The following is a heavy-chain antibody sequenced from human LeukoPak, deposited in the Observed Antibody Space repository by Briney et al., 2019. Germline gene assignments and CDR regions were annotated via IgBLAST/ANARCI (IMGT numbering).Heavy chain of an antibody. D-gene: IGHD3-3*01. CDR1: GFTFSGCD. CDR2: ITTKANTYAT. J-gene: IGHJ4*02. Sequence: GGSLRLSCAASGFTFSGCDMHWVRQASGKGLEWVGRITTKANTYATAYAASLKGSFTISRDDSTNTAYLQMNNLRIEDTAVYYCTTYKSGHYWGQGVLVTVSS. V-gene: IGHV3-73*01. CDR3: TTYKSGHY.